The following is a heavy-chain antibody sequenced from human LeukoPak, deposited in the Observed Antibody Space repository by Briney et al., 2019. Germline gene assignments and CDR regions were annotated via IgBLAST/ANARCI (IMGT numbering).Heavy chain of an antibody. CDR3: ARTPTIFGVVTAGRHNYYYYYYMDV. J-gene: IGHJ6*03. CDR2: IIPIFGTA. CDR1: GGTFSSYA. D-gene: IGHD3-3*01. Sequence: GSSVKVSCKASGGTFSSYAISWVRQAPGQGLEWMGGIIPIFGTANYAQKFQGRVTITTDESTSTAYMELSSLRSEDTAVYYCARTPTIFGVVTAGRHNYYYYYYMDVWGKGTTVTVSS. V-gene: IGHV1-69*05.